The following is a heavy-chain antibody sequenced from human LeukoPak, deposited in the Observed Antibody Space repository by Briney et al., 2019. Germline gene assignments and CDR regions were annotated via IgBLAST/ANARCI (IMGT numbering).Heavy chain of an antibody. CDR1: GFTFSSHS. V-gene: IGHV3-48*01. Sequence: GGSLSLSCAASGFTFSSHSMNWVRQAPGKGLEWISYISTSSSTIHYADSVKGRFTISRDNAKNSLFLQMDSLRAEDTAVYYCARSHSSGWGPFDYWGQGTLVTVSS. CDR3: ARSHSSGWGPFDY. D-gene: IGHD6-19*01. CDR2: ISTSSSTI. J-gene: IGHJ4*02.